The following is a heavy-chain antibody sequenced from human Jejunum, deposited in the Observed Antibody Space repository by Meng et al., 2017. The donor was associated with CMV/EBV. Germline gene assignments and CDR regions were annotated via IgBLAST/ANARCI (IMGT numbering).Heavy chain of an antibody. J-gene: IGHJ4*02. CDR1: GFSFSDYY. Sequence: QVQVLMLRGGLVEPRGSLIRSCKASGFSFSDYYMTWIRHTPGKGPEWLAYISGSSTVTNYADSVKGRFTISRDNVNNLLYLQMNSLRADDTAVYYCTRDPRACDYWGQGTLVTVSS. V-gene: IGHV3-11*05. CDR2: ISGSSTVT. CDR3: TRDPRACDY.